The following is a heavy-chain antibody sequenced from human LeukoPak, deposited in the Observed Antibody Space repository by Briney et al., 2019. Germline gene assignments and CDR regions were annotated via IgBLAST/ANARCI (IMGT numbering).Heavy chain of an antibody. V-gene: IGHV4-59*01. J-gene: IGHJ4*02. D-gene: IGHD3-22*01. Sequence: SETLSLTCTVSGGSISSYYWSWIRQPPGKGLEWIGYIYYSGSTNYNPSLKSRVTISVDTSKNQFSLKLSSVTAADTAVYYCARDPLGVYYDSSGDAYFDYWGQGTLVTVSS. CDR2: IYYSGST. CDR3: ARDPLGVYYDSSGDAYFDY. CDR1: GGSISSYY.